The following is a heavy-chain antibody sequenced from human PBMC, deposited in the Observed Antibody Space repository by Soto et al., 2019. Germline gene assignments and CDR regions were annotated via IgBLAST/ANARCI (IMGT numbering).Heavy chain of an antibody. V-gene: IGHV3-53*01. Sequence: VGSLRLSCAASWFIVSANYMSWVRQAPGKGLEWVSVIYRGGSTYYAASVQGRFTISRDEFKNTLYLQLDSLRADDTAVYYCARATYSASYWGRRAPWFDSWGQGTLVTVSS. J-gene: IGHJ5*01. CDR1: WFIVSANY. CDR3: ARATYSASYWGRRAPWFDS. D-gene: IGHD1-26*01. CDR2: IYRGGST.